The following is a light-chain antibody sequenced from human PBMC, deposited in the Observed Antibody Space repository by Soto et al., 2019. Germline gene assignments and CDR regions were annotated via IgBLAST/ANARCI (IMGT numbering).Light chain of an antibody. Sequence: DIQMTQSPSTLSASVGDRVTITCRASQSIRTWLAWYQQKPGEAPNLLIYDTSSLQSGVPSRFSGSGSGTEFTLTISSLQPDDFAVYYCQQRSNWPPITFGQGTRLEI. CDR2: DTS. CDR1: QSIRTW. CDR3: QQRSNWPPIT. J-gene: IGKJ5*01. V-gene: IGKV1-5*01.